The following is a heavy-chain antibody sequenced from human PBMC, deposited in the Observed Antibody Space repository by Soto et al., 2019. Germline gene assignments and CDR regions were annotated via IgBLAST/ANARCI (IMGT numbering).Heavy chain of an antibody. D-gene: IGHD3-22*01. Sequence: SETLSLTCTVSGVSISNTSYYWGWIRQPPGKGLEWIGTIYFSGSTFYNPSLKSRLTISVDTSKNQFSLRLSSVTAADTAAYYCARGPYDSTGYFSAFDIWGQGTMVTVSS. CDR3: ARGPYDSTGYFSAFDI. CDR2: IYFSGST. V-gene: IGHV4-39*01. CDR1: GVSISNTSYY. J-gene: IGHJ3*02.